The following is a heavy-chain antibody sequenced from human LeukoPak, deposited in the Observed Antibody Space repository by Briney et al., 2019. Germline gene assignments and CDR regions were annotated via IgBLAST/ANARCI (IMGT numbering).Heavy chain of an antibody. J-gene: IGHJ4*02. D-gene: IGHD1-1*01. Sequence: GGSLRLSCAASGFTVINNYMTWVRQAPGKGLEWVSSISSTGNYIHYADSVKGRFTISRDNAQKSLYLQMNSLRVEDSAVYYCARVSTGPVWGQGTLVTVSS. CDR1: GFTVINNY. CDR3: ARVSTGPV. CDR2: ISSTGNYI. V-gene: IGHV3-21*01.